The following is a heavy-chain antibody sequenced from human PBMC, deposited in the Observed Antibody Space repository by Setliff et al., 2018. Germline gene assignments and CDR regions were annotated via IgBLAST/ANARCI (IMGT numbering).Heavy chain of an antibody. CDR1: GYPFTNYG. D-gene: IGHD3-22*01. CDR3: ARRNFYYDSSGFALYYYYMDV. V-gene: IGHV1-18*01. Sequence: ASVKVSCKASGYPFTNYGITWVRQAPGQGLEWLGWISTYNVNTTYTQKLQDRVTMTTDTSTSTAYMELRSLRSDDTAVYYCARRNFYYDSSGFALYYYYMDVWGKGTTVTVSS. J-gene: IGHJ6*03. CDR2: ISTYNVNT.